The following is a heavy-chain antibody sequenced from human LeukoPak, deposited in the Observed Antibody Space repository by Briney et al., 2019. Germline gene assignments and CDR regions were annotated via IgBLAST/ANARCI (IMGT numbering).Heavy chain of an antibody. D-gene: IGHD6-13*01. CDR1: DGPFDSHY. V-gene: IGHV4-59*08. CDR3: ARGVAVGGTTHFDP. Sequence: PSETLSLTCTVSDGPFDSHYWTWIRQPPGKGLEWIAFIYHSGSAVYSPSLRSRVTMSVDRSKRQFSLNLSSVTAADTAVYYCARGVAVGGTTHFDPWGQGTLVTVSS. J-gene: IGHJ5*02. CDR2: IYHSGSA.